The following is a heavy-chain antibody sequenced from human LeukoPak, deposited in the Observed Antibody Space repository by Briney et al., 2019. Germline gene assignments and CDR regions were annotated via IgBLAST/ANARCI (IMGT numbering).Heavy chain of an antibody. V-gene: IGHV3-9*01. CDR2: ISWNSGSI. Sequence: PGGSLRLSCAASGFTFDDYAMHWVRQAPGKGLEWVSGISWNSGSIGYADSVKGRFTISRDNAKNSLYLQMNSLRAEDTALYYCAKAQLRYFDWWNFDYWGQGTLVTVSS. D-gene: IGHD3-9*01. J-gene: IGHJ4*02. CDR3: AKAQLRYFDWWNFDY. CDR1: GFTFDDYA.